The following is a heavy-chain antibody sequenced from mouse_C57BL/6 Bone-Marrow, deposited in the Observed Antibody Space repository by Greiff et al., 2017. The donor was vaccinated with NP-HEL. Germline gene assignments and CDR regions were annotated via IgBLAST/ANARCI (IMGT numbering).Heavy chain of an antibody. J-gene: IGHJ2*01. CDR3: ARGDYDDFDY. Sequence: VQLQQSGAELVKPGASVKLSCTASGFNIKDYYMHWVKQRPEQGLEWIGRIDPEDGETKYAPKFPGKATITADTSSNTAYLQLSSLTSEDTAVYYCARGDYDDFDYWGQGTTLTVSS. D-gene: IGHD2-4*01. CDR1: GFNIKDYY. V-gene: IGHV14-2*01. CDR2: IDPEDGET.